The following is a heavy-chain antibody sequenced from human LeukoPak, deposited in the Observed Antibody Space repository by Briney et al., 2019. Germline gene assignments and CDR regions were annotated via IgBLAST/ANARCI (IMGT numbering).Heavy chain of an antibody. Sequence: SETLSLTCTVSGGSISSYYWSWIRQPPGKGLEWIGYIYYSGSTDYNPSLKSRVTISVDTSKNQFSLKLSSVTAADTAVYYCARGPGITIFGVARNWFDPWGQGTLVTVSS. CDR3: ARGPGITIFGVARNWFDP. CDR2: IYYSGST. CDR1: GGSISSYY. J-gene: IGHJ5*02. D-gene: IGHD3-3*01. V-gene: IGHV4-59*12.